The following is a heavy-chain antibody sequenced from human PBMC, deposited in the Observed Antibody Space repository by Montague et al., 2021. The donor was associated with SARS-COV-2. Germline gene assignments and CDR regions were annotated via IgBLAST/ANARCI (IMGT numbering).Heavy chain of an antibody. D-gene: IGHD3-16*01. CDR2: IKQDGSEQ. CDR3: ARKTEGGY. J-gene: IGHJ4*02. V-gene: IGHV3-7*03. CDR1: GFSVSSYW. Sequence: SLRLSCAASGFSVSSYWLSWVRQAPGKGLEWVAYIKQDGSEQYYLYSCKVLFTISRDNAKNSLYLQMNSLRAEDTAVSYCARKTEGGYWGQGTLVTVSS.